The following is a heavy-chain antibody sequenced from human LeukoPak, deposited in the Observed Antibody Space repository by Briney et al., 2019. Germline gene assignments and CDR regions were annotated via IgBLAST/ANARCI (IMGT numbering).Heavy chain of an antibody. V-gene: IGHV4-34*01. CDR2: INHSGST. Sequence: SETLSLTCAVYGGSFSGYYWSWIRQPPGKGLEWIGEINHSGSTNYNPSLKSRVTISVDTPKNQFSLKLSSVTAADTAVYYCAREGATITFDYWGQGTLVTVSS. CDR3: AREGATITFDY. J-gene: IGHJ4*02. CDR1: GGSFSGYY. D-gene: IGHD5-12*01.